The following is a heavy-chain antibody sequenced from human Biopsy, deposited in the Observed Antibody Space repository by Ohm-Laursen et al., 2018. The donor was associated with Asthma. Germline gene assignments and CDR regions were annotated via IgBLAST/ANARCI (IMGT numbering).Heavy chain of an antibody. Sequence: GSLRLSCTASGFTFSSYAMSWVRQAPGKGLEWVSAISGSGGSTYYADSVKGRFTISRDNSKNTLYLQMNSLRAEDTAVYYCAKDRDYDILTGPPGFDYWGQGTPVTVSS. D-gene: IGHD3-9*01. CDR3: AKDRDYDILTGPPGFDY. CDR1: GFTFSSYA. CDR2: ISGSGGST. V-gene: IGHV3-23*01. J-gene: IGHJ4*02.